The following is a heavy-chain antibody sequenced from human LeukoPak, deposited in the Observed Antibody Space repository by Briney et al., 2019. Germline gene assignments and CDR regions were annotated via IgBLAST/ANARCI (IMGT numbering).Heavy chain of an antibody. CDR3: ASTRTYYYDRSGYYSG. J-gene: IGHJ4*02. Sequence: SETLSLTCAVYGGSFSGYYWSWIRQPPGKGLEWIGEINHSGSTNYNPSLKSRVTISVDTSKNQFSLKLSSVTAADTSVYYCASTRTYYYDRSGYYSGWGQGTLVTVSS. CDR2: INHSGST. CDR1: GGSFSGYY. D-gene: IGHD3-22*01. V-gene: IGHV4-34*01.